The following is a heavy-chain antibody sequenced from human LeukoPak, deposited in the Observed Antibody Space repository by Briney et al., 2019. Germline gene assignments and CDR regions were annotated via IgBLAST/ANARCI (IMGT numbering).Heavy chain of an antibody. J-gene: IGHJ4*02. CDR2: IYYSGST. V-gene: IGHV4-59*01. D-gene: IGHD1-26*01. CDR3: ASWGLRHRYFDY. CDR1: GGSISSYY. Sequence: PSETLSLTCTVSGGSISSYYWSWIRQPPGKGLEWIGYIYYSGSTNYNPSLKSRVTISVDTSKNQFSLKLSSVTAADTAVYYCASWGLRHRYFDYWGQGTLVTVSS.